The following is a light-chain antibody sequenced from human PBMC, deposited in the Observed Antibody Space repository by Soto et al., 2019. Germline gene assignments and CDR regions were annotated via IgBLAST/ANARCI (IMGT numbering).Light chain of an antibody. CDR2: TAS. J-gene: IGKJ4*01. Sequence: DIQLAQSPCFLSASLVYRFTVTCRASQGINSHLAWYQQKPGKAPKLLIYTASTLQSGVPSRFSGSGSGTDFTLTISSLQPEDFATYYCQQANSFPHTFGGGTKVDIK. CDR3: QQANSFPHT. CDR1: QGINSH. V-gene: IGKV1-9*01.